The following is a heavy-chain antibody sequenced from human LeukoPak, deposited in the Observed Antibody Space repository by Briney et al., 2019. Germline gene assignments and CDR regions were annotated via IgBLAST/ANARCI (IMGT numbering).Heavy chain of an antibody. J-gene: IGHJ4*02. CDR2: IYHSGST. CDR3: ASATYYYYSSGYQFDY. D-gene: IGHD3-22*01. V-gene: IGHV4-4*02. Sequence: SGTLSLTCVVSGGSLSSSNWWSWVRQPPGKGLEWIGEIYHSGSTNYNPSLKSRVTISVDKSKNQFSLKLSSVTAADTAVYYCASATYYYYSSGYQFDYWGQGTLVTVSS. CDR1: GGSLSSSNW.